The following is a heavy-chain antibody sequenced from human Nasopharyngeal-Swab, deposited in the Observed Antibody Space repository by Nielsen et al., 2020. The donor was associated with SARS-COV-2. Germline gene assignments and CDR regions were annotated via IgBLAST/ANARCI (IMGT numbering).Heavy chain of an antibody. CDR2: ISSSSSTI. CDR1: GFTFSSYS. D-gene: IGHD5-18*01. V-gene: IGHV3-48*02. Sequence: GGSLRLSCAASGFTFSSYSMNWVRQAPGKGLEWVSYISSSSSTIYYADSVKGRFTISRDNAKNSLYLQMNSLRDEDTAVYYCARVRLLLRHYYMDVWGKGTTVTVSS. J-gene: IGHJ6*03. CDR3: ARVRLLLRHYYMDV.